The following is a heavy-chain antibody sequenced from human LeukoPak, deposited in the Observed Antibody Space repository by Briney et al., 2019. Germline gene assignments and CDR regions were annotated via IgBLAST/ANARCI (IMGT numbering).Heavy chain of an antibody. V-gene: IGHV3-66*01. CDR3: ARTIVGAAHDAFDI. Sequence: PGGSLRLSCAASGFTVSSDYMSWVRQAPGKGPEGVSIIVSGGTTYYTDSVKGRFTISRDNSKNTLYLQMNSLSAEDTALYYCARTIVGAAHDAFDIWGLGTMVTVSS. J-gene: IGHJ3*02. CDR2: IVSGGTT. D-gene: IGHD1-26*01. CDR1: GFTVSSDY.